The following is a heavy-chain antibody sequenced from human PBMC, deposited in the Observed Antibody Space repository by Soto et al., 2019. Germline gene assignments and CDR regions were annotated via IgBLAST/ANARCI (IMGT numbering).Heavy chain of an antibody. J-gene: IGHJ5*02. D-gene: IGHD2-2*01. CDR1: GGSISSGGYS. V-gene: IGHV4-30-2*01. CDR3: ARDQKYCSSTSCSANWFDP. CDR2: IYHSGST. Sequence: QLQLQESGSGLVKPSQTLSLTCAVSGGSISSGGYSWSWIRQPPGKGLEWIGYIYHSGSTYYNPSLKSRVTISVDRSKNQFSLKLSSVTAADTAVYYCARDQKYCSSTSCSANWFDPWGQGTLVTVSS.